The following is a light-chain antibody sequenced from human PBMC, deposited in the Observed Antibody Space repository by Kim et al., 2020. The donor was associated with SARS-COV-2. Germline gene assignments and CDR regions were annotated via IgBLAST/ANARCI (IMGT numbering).Light chain of an antibody. V-gene: IGKV1-12*01. CDR3: QQAYTFPWT. CDR1: QGLGSY. CDR2: AAS. Sequence: ASVGDRVTITCRASQGLGSYLAWYQQKPGKAPKLLIFAASSLQSGVPSRFSGSESGTEFTLTISRLQPEDFATYYCQQAYTFPWTFGQGTKVDIK. J-gene: IGKJ1*01.